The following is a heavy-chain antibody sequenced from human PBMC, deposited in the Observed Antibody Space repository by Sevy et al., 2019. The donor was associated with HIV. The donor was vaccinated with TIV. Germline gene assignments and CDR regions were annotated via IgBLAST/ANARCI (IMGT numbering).Heavy chain of an antibody. CDR3: ARRGAVAGGGFDY. Sequence: GESLKISCKGSEYSFTNYWIGWVRQMPGKGLEWMGIIHPGDSDTRYSPSFQGQVTISADNSLSTANLQWSGLKASDSAMYYCARRGAVAGGGFDYWGQGTLVTVSS. V-gene: IGHV5-51*01. J-gene: IGHJ4*02. CDR1: EYSFTNYW. CDR2: IHPGDSDT. D-gene: IGHD6-19*01.